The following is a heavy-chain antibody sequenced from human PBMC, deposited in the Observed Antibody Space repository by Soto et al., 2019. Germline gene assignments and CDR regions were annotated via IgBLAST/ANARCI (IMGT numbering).Heavy chain of an antibody. D-gene: IGHD1-26*01. CDR1: GGSIRSHTW. CDR3: ARDEFDGSNHFGSFNP. CDR2: IYHSGST. Sequence: PSETLSLTCAVAGGSIRSHTWWTWVRQPPGKGLEWIGEIYHSGSTNYNPSLEGRITISVDRSKNQFSLELISVTAADTAVYYCARDEFDGSNHFGSFNPWGQGALVTVSS. J-gene: IGHJ5*02. V-gene: IGHV4-4*02.